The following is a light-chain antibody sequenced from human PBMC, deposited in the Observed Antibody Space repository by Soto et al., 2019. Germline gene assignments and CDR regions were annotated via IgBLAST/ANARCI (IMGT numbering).Light chain of an antibody. Sequence: DIRLTQSPSFLSASLGDRVTITCRASQGISYYLVGYQQKPGKAPKLLIYASATLQSGVPSRFSGSGSGTEFTLTISSLQPEDFATYYCQQLNSYPLTFGGGTTVEIK. CDR3: QQLNSYPLT. V-gene: IGKV1-9*01. J-gene: IGKJ4*01. CDR1: QGISYY. CDR2: ASA.